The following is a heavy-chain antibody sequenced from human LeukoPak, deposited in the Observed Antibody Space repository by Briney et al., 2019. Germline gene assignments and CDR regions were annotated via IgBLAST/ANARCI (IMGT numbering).Heavy chain of an antibody. J-gene: IGHJ4*02. D-gene: IGHD1-26*01. V-gene: IGHV4-39*07. CDR2: MYYRGST. CDR1: GGSISSSSHY. CDR3: ATTTIRLGY. Sequence: PSETLSLTCTVSGGSISSSSHYWGWIRQPPGKGLEWIGSMYYRGSTYHNPSLKSRVTISVDTSKNQFSLKLSSVTAADTAVYYCATTTIRLGYWGQGTLVTVSS.